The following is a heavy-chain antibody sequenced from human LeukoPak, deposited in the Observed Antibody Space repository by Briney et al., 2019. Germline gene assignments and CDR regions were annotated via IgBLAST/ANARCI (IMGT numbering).Heavy chain of an antibody. Sequence: GGSLRLSCAASGFTFSSYSMNWVRQAPRKGLEWVSSISSSSSYIYYADSVKGRFTISRDNAKNSLYLQMNSLRAEDTAVYYCARERPDDYYDSSGYRTTPEYYFDYWGQGTLVTVSS. V-gene: IGHV3-21*01. CDR3: ARERPDDYYDSSGYRTTPEYYFDY. D-gene: IGHD3-22*01. CDR2: ISSSSSYI. CDR1: GFTFSSYS. J-gene: IGHJ4*02.